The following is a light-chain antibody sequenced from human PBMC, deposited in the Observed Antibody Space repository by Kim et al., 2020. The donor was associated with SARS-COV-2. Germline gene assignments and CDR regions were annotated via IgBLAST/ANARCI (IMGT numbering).Light chain of an antibody. V-gene: IGLV3-1*01. CDR1: KLGDKY. CDR2: QDS. Sequence: GRTASIPYSGDKLGDKYASWYQQKPGQSPVLVIYQDSKRPSGIPERFSGSNSGNTATLTISGTQAMDEADYYCQAWDSSTAWVFGGGTQLTVL. J-gene: IGLJ3*02. CDR3: QAWDSSTAWV.